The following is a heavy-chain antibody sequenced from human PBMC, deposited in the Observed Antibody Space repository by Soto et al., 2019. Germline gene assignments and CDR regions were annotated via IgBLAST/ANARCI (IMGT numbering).Heavy chain of an antibody. J-gene: IGHJ6*02. D-gene: IGHD2-2*02. CDR1: GYTFTSYG. CDR3: ARLGNIVLVPAAIEYYYYGMDV. Sequence: QVQLVQSGAEVKKPGASVKVSCKASGYTFTSYGISWVRQAPGQGLEWMGWISAYNGNTNYAQKLQGRVTMTKDTATSTAYIELRSLRSDDTAVYYCARLGNIVLVPAAIEYYYYGMDVLGQGATVTVSS. V-gene: IGHV1-18*01. CDR2: ISAYNGNT.